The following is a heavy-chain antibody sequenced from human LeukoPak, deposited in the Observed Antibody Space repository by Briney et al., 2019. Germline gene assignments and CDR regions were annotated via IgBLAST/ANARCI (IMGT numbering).Heavy chain of an antibody. D-gene: IGHD1-1*01. CDR1: GDSVSSSSAA. J-gene: IGHJ4*02. CDR3: AREGSEGYLFDY. Sequence: SQTLSLTCAISGDSVSSSSAAWSWIRQSPSRGLEWLGRTYYRSKWYTDYAVSVKSRLTINPDTSMNQFSLQLNSMTPEDTAVYYCAREGSEGYLFDYWGQGTLVTVSS. CDR2: TYYRSKWYT. V-gene: IGHV6-1*01.